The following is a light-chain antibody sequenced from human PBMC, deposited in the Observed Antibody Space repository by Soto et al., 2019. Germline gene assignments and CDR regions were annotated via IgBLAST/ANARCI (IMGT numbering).Light chain of an antibody. V-gene: IGKV3-15*01. Sequence: LTQTPTYLSLSPGEGVTLSCRASHRFSIYLVWYKQKPGQAHRLLIFATSTRATGIPDRFSGSGSGTEFTLTISSLQSEDFVVYCCPQYTYWPITFGGGTKVDIK. CDR2: ATS. CDR1: HRFSIY. J-gene: IGKJ4*01. CDR3: PQYTYWPIT.